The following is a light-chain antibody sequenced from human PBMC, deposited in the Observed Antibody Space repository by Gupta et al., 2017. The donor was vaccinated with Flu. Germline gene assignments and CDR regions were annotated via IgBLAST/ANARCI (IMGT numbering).Light chain of an antibody. Sequence: DIQMIQSPSSLSASVGDRVTISCRAGYPISSFLNWYQHKPGKAPKLLIYATSSMESGVPSRFSGSGSGTDFTLTISRLQPEDFAIYYCQQNDSSPYTFGQGTKMEIK. J-gene: IGKJ2*01. CDR1: YPISSF. CDR2: ATS. V-gene: IGKV1-39*01. CDR3: QQNDSSPYT.